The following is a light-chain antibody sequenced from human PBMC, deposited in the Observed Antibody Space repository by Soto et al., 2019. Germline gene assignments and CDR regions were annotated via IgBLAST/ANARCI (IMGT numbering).Light chain of an antibody. J-gene: IGKJ4*01. V-gene: IGKV1-27*01. Sequence: IQFSPAPSFLSASVGDMVTITFRASQGISNYLAWYQQKPGKVPNLLIFAASTLESGVPSRFSGSGSGTDFTLTISSLQPEDVGTYFCQKYNSSPLTFGGGTKVDI. CDR2: AAS. CDR1: QGISNY. CDR3: QKYNSSPLT.